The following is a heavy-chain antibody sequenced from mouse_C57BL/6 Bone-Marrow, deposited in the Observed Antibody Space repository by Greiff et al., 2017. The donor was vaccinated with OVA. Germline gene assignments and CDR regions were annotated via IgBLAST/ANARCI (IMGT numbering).Heavy chain of an antibody. CDR1: GFTFSSYG. V-gene: IGHV5-6*01. D-gene: IGHD4-1*01. Sequence: VQLKESGGDLVKPGGSLKLSCAASGFTFSSYGMSWVRQTPDKRLEWVATISSGGSYTYYPDSVKGRFTISRDNAKNTLYLQMSSLKSEDTAMYYCARHGTGTYYYAMDYWGQGTSVTVSS. J-gene: IGHJ4*01. CDR3: ARHGTGTYYYAMDY. CDR2: ISSGGSYT.